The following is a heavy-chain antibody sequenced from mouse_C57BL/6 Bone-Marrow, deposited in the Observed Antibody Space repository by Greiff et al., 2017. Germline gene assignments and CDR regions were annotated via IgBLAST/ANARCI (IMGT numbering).Heavy chain of an antibody. CDR2: ILPGSGST. V-gene: IGHV1-9*01. Sequence: VKLVESGAELMKPGASVTLSCKATGYTFTGHWIEWVKKRPGHGLEWIGEILPGSGSTNYNEKFMGKATFSAATSSHTAYMQLSTLTTEDSYIDYCARSLITTVVATDYWGQGTTLTVSS. CDR1: GYTFTGHW. J-gene: IGHJ2*01. D-gene: IGHD1-1*01. CDR3: ARSLITTVVATDY.